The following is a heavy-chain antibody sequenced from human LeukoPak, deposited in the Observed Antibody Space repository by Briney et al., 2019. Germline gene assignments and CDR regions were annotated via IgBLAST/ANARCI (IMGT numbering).Heavy chain of an antibody. CDR2: ISGSGGST. Sequence: PGGSLRLSCAASEFTFSSYGMSWVRQAPGKGLEWVSAISGSGGSTYYADSVKGRFTISRDNSKNTLYLQMNSLRAEDTAVYYCAQVPSSYSSGWLGLGFDYWGQGTLVTVSS. J-gene: IGHJ4*02. CDR1: EFTFSSYG. CDR3: AQVPSSYSSGWLGLGFDY. D-gene: IGHD6-19*01. V-gene: IGHV3-23*01.